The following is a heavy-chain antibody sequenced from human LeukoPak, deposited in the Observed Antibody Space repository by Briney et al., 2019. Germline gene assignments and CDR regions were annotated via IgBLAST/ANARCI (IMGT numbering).Heavy chain of an antibody. CDR2: MNPNSGNT. CDR1: GYTFTSYD. V-gene: IGHV1-8*01. J-gene: IGHJ4*02. D-gene: IGHD3-3*01. CDR3: ARGLDFWSGPSSSLRD. Sequence: ASVKVSCKASGYTFTSYDINWVRQATGQGLEWMGWMNPNSGNTGYAQKFQGRVTMTRNTSISTAYMELSSLRSEDTAVYYCARGLDFWSGPSSSLRDWGQGTLVTVSS.